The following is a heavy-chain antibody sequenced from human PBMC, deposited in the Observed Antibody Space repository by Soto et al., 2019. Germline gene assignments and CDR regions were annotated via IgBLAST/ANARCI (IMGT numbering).Heavy chain of an antibody. CDR3: ERDWSIAPYFDL. J-gene: IGHJ2*01. V-gene: IGHV3-33*01. Sequence: QVQLVESGGGVVQPGRSLRLSCAASGFTFNRYGMHWVRQAPGKGLEWVALIWYDGSNKYYADSVKGRFTIPRDNSKXXXXXXXXXXXAXXXXVYYXERDWSIAPYFDLWGRGTLVTVSS. CDR1: GFTFNRYG. CDR2: IWYDGSNK. D-gene: IGHD3-22*01.